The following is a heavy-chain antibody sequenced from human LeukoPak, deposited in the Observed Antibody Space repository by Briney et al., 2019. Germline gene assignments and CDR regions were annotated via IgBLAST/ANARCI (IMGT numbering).Heavy chain of an antibody. D-gene: IGHD1-1*01. CDR2: IHGGTGNT. V-gene: IGHV1-3*01. CDR1: GYTFISYA. J-gene: IGHJ5*02. CDR3: ARDITVGTTRFDP. Sequence: WASVKVSCKASGYTFISYAIHWVRQAPGQRLEWMGWIHGGTGNTKYSQKFQGRVTITRDTSANTVYIELSRLGPEDTAVYFCARDITVGTTRFDPWGQGTLVTVSP.